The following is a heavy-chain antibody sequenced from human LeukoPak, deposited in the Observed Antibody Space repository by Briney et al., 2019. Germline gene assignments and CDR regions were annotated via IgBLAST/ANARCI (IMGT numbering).Heavy chain of an antibody. CDR2: TYYRSKWYN. CDR1: GDSVSSNSAA. V-gene: IGHV6-1*01. J-gene: IGHJ4*02. D-gene: IGHD5-24*01. CDR3: ARQRDGLNYYDY. Sequence: SQTLSPTCAISGDSVSSNSAAWSWIRQSPSRGLECLGRTYYRSKWYNEYAVSVKSRITINPDTSKNQFSLQLNSVTPEDTAVYYCARQRDGLNYYDYWGQGTLVTVSS.